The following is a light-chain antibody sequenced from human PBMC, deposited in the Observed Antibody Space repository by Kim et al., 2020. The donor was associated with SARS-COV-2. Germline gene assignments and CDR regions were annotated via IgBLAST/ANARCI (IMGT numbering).Light chain of an antibody. Sequence: SFTISCTGTSSDVGGYDYVAWYQHHPGKAPKLMLFDVSKRPSGVSNRFSGSKSGNTASLTISGLQAEDEADYYCSSYTSSNINYVFGTGTQLTVL. CDR2: DVS. CDR1: SSDVGGYDY. V-gene: IGLV2-14*03. CDR3: SSYTSSNINYV. J-gene: IGLJ1*01.